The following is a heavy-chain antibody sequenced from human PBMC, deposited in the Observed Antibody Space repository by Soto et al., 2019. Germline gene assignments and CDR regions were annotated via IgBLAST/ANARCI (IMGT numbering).Heavy chain of an antibody. CDR3: ARVPGP. CDR1: GGSISSGGYS. J-gene: IGHJ5*02. D-gene: IGHD3-10*01. Sequence: SETLSLTCAVSGGSISSGGYSWSWIRQPPGKGLEWTGYIYHSGSTYYNTSLKSRVTISVDRSKNQFSLKLSSVTAADTAVYYCARVPGPWGQGTLVTVSS. V-gene: IGHV4-30-2*01. CDR2: IYHSGST.